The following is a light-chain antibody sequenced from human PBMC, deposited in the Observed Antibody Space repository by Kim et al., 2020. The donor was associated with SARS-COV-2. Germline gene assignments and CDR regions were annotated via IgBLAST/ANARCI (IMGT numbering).Light chain of an antibody. V-gene: IGLV3-1*01. Sequence: SYELTQPPSVSVSPGQITTITCSGDKLVNRYACWYQHKPGQSPVVVIFQDDKRPSGIPERFSGSNSGHTATLTISGTQAIDEADYYCQAWDSDTWLFGGGTQLTVL. J-gene: IGLJ3*02. CDR1: KLVNRY. CDR2: QDD. CDR3: QAWDSDTWL.